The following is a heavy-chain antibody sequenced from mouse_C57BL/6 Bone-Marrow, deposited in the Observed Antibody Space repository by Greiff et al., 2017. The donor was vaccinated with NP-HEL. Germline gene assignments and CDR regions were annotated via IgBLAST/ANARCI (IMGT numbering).Heavy chain of an antibody. CDR1: GFTFSDYY. Sequence: EVNVVESEGGLVQPGSSMKLSCTASGFTFSDYYMAWVRQVPEKGLEWVANINYDGSSTYYLDSLKSRFIISRDNAKNILYLQMSSLKSEDTATYYCARDRDGYYSWYFDVWGTGTTVTVSS. D-gene: IGHD2-3*01. CDR3: ARDRDGYYSWYFDV. V-gene: IGHV5-16*01. CDR2: INYDGSST. J-gene: IGHJ1*03.